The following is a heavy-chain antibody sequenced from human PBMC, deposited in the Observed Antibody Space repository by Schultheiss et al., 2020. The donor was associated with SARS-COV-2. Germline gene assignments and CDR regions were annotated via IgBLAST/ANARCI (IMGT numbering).Heavy chain of an antibody. CDR3: AREPMTTVTTLYYYYGMDV. V-gene: IGHV3-66*02. Sequence: GGSLRLSCAASRFTFSGHSMSWVRQAPGKALEWLSTIYPSGDTTFYADSVKGRFTISRDNSKNTLYLQMNSLRAEDTAVYYCAREPMTTVTTLYYYYGMDVWGQGTTVTVSS. D-gene: IGHD4-17*01. CDR2: IYPSGDTT. CDR1: RFTFSGHS. J-gene: IGHJ6*02.